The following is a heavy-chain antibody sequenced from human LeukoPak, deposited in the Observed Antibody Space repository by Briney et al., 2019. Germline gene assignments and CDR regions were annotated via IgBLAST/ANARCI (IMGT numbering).Heavy chain of an antibody. J-gene: IGHJ4*02. D-gene: IGHD2-2*01. V-gene: IGHV3-23*01. CDR3: ARAGLLAGWDIVVVPAATGFDY. Sequence: PGGSLRLSCAASGFTFSSYAMSWVRQAPGKGLEWVSAISGSGGSTYYADSVKGRFTISRDNSKNTLYLQMNSLRAEDTAVYYCARAGLLAGWDIVVVPAATGFDYWGQGTLVTVSS. CDR1: GFTFSSYA. CDR2: ISGSGGST.